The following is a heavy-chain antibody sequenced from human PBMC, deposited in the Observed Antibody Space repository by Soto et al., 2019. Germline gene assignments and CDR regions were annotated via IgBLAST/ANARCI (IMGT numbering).Heavy chain of an antibody. CDR2: ISSSSSTI. J-gene: IGHJ3*02. D-gene: IGHD3-22*01. CDR1: GFTFSSYS. CDR3: ARDYYDSSGYRAAFDI. V-gene: IGHV3-48*02. Sequence: EVQLVESGGGLVQPGGSLRLSCAASGFTFSSYSMNWVRQSPGKGLEWVSYISSSSSTIYYADSVKGRFTISRDNAKNSLYLQMNSLRDEDTAVYYCARDYYDSSGYRAAFDIWGQGTMVTVSS.